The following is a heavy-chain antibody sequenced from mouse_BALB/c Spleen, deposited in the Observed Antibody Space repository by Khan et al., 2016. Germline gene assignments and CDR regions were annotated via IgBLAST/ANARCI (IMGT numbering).Heavy chain of an antibody. CDR1: GFNIKDTY. D-gene: IGHD2-4*01. Sequence: VQLQQSGAELVKPGASVKLSCTASGFNIKDTYMHWVKQRPEQGLEWIGRIDPANGNTKYDPKFQGKATITADTSSHTAYLQLSSLTSEDTAVYYCARSPYDYDGGFAYWGQGTLVTVSA. CDR2: IDPANGNT. CDR3: ARSPYDYDGGFAY. J-gene: IGHJ3*01. V-gene: IGHV14-3*02.